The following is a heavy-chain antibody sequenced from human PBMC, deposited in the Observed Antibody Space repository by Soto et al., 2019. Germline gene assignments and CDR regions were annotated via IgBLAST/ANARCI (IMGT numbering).Heavy chain of an antibody. CDR3: ARISVYSSTDNWFDP. Sequence: VASVKVSCKASGYTFTSYGISWVLQSPGQGLEWMGWISAYNGNTNNAQKFQGRVAVTTDTSTSTAYMELMNLRSDDTAVYYCARISVYSSTDNWFDPWGQGTLLTVSS. CDR1: GYTFTSYG. D-gene: IGHD6-13*01. J-gene: IGHJ5*02. CDR2: ISAYNGNT. V-gene: IGHV1-18*01.